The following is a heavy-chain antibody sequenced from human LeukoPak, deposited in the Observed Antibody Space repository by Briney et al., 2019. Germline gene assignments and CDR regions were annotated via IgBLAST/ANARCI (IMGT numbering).Heavy chain of an antibody. CDR3: ARDHTFDY. V-gene: IGHV3-23*01. CDR1: GFTFSNYA. Sequence: GGSLRLSCAASGFTFSNYAMNWVRQAPGKGLEWVSTFSDTSGTTYYADSVKGRFTISRDNSRNTLYLQMNSLRAEDTAVYYCARDHTFDYWGQGTLVTVSS. J-gene: IGHJ4*02. CDR2: FSDTSGTT.